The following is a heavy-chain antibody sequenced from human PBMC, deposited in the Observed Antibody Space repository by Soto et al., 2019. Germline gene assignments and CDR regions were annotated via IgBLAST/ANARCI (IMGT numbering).Heavy chain of an antibody. CDR2: INSDGSST. CDR1: GFTFSSYW. D-gene: IGHD3-3*01. V-gene: IGHV3-74*01. Sequence: EVQLVESGGGLVQPGGSLRLSCAASGFTFSSYWMHWVRQAPGKGLVWVSRINSDGSSTSYADSVKGRFTISRDNAKNALYLQMNSLRAEDTAVSYCGTGSPSITIFGVVTTVGAFDIWGQGTMVTVSS. J-gene: IGHJ3*02. CDR3: GTGSPSITIFGVVTTVGAFDI.